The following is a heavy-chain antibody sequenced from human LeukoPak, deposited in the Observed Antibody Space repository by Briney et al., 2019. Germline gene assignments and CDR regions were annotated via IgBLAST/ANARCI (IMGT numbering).Heavy chain of an antibody. Sequence: SETLSLTCAVSGDSITSGGYCWSWIRQPPGKGLEWIGYIYYSGSASYNPSLKSRVTLSIDTSKNEFSLKMTSVTAADTAVYYCARGRKHAIITMVRGVPQGPWGQGTLVTVSS. V-gene: IGHV4-30-2*01. CDR2: IYYSGSA. J-gene: IGHJ5*02. CDR1: GDSITSGGYC. CDR3: ARGRKHAIITMVRGVPQGP. D-gene: IGHD3-10*01.